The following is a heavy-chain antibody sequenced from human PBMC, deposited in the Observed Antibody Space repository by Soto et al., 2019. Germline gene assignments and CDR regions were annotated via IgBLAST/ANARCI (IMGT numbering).Heavy chain of an antibody. Sequence: LRLSAAASRXTFSSYTMNWVRQAPGKGLEWVSAVSSSSTYIYYADSVKGRFTITRDNAKNSLYLQMNSLRAEDTAIYYRARGSHSTTWYGGQFDYWGQGTLVTVSS. CDR2: VSSSSTYI. D-gene: IGHD6-13*01. J-gene: IGHJ4*02. V-gene: IGHV3-21*01. CDR3: ARGSHSTTWYGGQFDY. CDR1: RXTFSSYT.